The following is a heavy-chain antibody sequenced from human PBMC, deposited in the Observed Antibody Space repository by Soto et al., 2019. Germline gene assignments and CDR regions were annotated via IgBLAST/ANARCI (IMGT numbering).Heavy chain of an antibody. CDR3: ARDEAYKWNDGGWFDP. CDR2: ISAYNGNT. D-gene: IGHD1-1*01. Sequence: QVQLVQSGAEVKKPGASVKVSCKASGYTFTSYGISWVRQASGQGLEWMGWISAYNGNTKYAQKLQGRVTMTTDTSTSTDYMGLRSLRSDDTAVYYCARDEAYKWNDGGWFDPWGQGTLVTVSS. V-gene: IGHV1-18*01. J-gene: IGHJ5*02. CDR1: GYTFTSYG.